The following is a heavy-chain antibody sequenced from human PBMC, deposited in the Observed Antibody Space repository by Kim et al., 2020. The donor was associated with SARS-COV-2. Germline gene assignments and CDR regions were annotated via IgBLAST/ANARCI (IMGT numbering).Heavy chain of an antibody. CDR1: GGSFSGYY. CDR2: INHSGST. Sequence: SETLSLTCAVYGGSFSGYYWSWIRQPPGKGLEWIGEINHSGSTNYNPSLKSRVTISVDTSKNQFSLKLSSVTAADTAVYYCARGRTTGAYSSSWLDYWGQGTLVTVSS. V-gene: IGHV4-34*01. CDR3: ARGRTTGAYSSSWLDY. J-gene: IGHJ4*02. D-gene: IGHD6-13*01.